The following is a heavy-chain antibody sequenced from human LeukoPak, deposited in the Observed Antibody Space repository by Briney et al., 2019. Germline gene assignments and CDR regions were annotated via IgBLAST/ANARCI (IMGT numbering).Heavy chain of an antibody. D-gene: IGHD3-9*01. CDR2: INAGNGNT. Sequence: ASVKVSCTASGYTFTSYAMHWVRQAPGLRLEWMGWINAGNGNTKYSQKFQGRVTITRDTSASTAYMELSSLRSEDTAVYYCAIAFWLAAPSVWGQGTTVTVSS. J-gene: IGHJ6*02. CDR3: AIAFWLAAPSV. CDR1: GYTFTSYA. V-gene: IGHV1-3*01.